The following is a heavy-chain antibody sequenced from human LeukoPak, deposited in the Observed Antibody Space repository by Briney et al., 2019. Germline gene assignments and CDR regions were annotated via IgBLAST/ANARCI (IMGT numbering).Heavy chain of an antibody. D-gene: IGHD2-21*02. J-gene: IGHJ4*02. Sequence: SETLSLTCAVYGGSFSGYYWSWFRKPPGKGLDWIGEINHSGSTNYNPSLKSRVTISVDTSKNQFSLKLSSVTAADTAVYYCARGRRVVTVYYFDYWGQGTLVTVSS. V-gene: IGHV4-34*01. CDR2: INHSGST. CDR3: ARGRRVVTVYYFDY. CDR1: GGSFSGYY.